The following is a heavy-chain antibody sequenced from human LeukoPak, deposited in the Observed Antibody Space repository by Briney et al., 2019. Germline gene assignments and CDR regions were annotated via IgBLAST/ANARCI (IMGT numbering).Heavy chain of an antibody. CDR3: ARVSYGSGSYGMDV. J-gene: IGHJ6*04. Sequence: QSGGSLRLSCAASGFTFSSYSMNWVRQAPGKGLEWVAVISYDGSNKYYADSVKGRFTISRDNSKNTLYLQMNSLRAEDTAVYYCARVSYGSGSYGMDVWGKGTTVTVSS. D-gene: IGHD3-10*01. CDR1: GFTFSSYS. CDR2: ISYDGSNK. V-gene: IGHV3-30*03.